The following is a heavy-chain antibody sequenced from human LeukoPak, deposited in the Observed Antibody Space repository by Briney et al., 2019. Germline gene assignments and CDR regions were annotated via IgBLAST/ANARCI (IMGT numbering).Heavy chain of an antibody. J-gene: IGHJ5*02. CDR3: ARDPSSGWEGGNWFDP. CDR1: GGSISSSSYY. CDR2: IYYSGST. D-gene: IGHD6-19*01. V-gene: IGHV4-39*07. Sequence: PSETLSLTCTVSGGSISSSSYYWGWIRQPPGKGLEWIGSIYYSGSTYYNPSLKSRVTIPVDTSKNQFSLKLSSVTAADTAVYYCARDPSSGWEGGNWFDPWGQGTLVTVSS.